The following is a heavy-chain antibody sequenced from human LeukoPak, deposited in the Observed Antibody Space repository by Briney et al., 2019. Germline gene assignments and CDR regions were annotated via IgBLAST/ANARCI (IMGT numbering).Heavy chain of an antibody. CDR1: GFTFSNYY. CDR2: ISSSSSYI. J-gene: IGHJ4*02. CDR3: AKDVVGGGDDY. Sequence: GGSLRLSCAASGFTFSNYYMTWVRQAPGKGLEWVSSISSSSSYIYYADSVRGRFTISRDNAKNSLYLQMNSLRAEDTAVYYCAKDVVGGGDDYWGQGTLVIVSS. V-gene: IGHV3-21*01. D-gene: IGHD2-21*02.